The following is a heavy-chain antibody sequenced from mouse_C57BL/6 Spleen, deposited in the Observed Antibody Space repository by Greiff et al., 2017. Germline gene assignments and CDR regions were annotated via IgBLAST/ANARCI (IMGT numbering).Heavy chain of an antibody. J-gene: IGHJ2*01. Sequence: VQLQQPGAELVKPGASVKMSCKASGYTFTSYWITWVKQRPGQGLEWIGDIYPGSGSTNYNEKFKSKATLTVDTSSSTAYMQLSSLTSEDSAVYEGDNKVKYYGSRGFDYWGQGTTLTVSS. V-gene: IGHV1-55*01. D-gene: IGHD1-1*01. CDR1: GYTFTSYW. CDR3: DNKVKYYGSRGFDY. CDR2: IYPGSGST.